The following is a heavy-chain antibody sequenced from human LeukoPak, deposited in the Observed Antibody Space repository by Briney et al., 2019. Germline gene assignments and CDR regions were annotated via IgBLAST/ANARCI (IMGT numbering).Heavy chain of an antibody. CDR3: AKRGYCSSTSCYAGKGWFDP. V-gene: IGHV3-23*01. CDR1: GFTFSSYA. D-gene: IGHD2-2*01. J-gene: IGHJ5*02. CDR2: ISGSGGST. Sequence: GGSLRLSCAASGFTFSSYAMSWVRQAPGKGLEWVSAISGSGGSTYYADSVKGRFTISRDNSKNTLYLQMNSLRAEDTAVYYCAKRGYCSSTSCYAGKGWFDPWGQGTLVTVSS.